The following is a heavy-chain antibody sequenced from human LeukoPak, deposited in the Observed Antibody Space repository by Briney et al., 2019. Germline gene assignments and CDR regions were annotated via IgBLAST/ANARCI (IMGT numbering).Heavy chain of an antibody. CDR2: IRNKANRYTT. J-gene: IGHJ3*02. CDR1: GFIFSDHY. V-gene: IGHV3-72*01. D-gene: IGHD3-22*01. CDR3: SRSESSGYDVFDI. Sequence: GGSLRLSCAASGFIFSDHYIDWFRQAPGKGLEWVGRIRNKANRYTTEYAASVKGRFIISRDDLKKSLYLQMNSLKTEDTAVYYCSRSESSGYDVFDIWGQGTMVTVSS.